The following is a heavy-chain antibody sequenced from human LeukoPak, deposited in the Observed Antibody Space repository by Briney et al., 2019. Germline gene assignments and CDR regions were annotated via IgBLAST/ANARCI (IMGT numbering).Heavy chain of an antibody. CDR2: ISGSGGST. CDR1: GFTFSSYA. J-gene: IGHJ6*02. CDR3: AKDKFARQLVQIRLESDYYYYYYGMDV. V-gene: IGHV3-23*01. Sequence: PGGSLRLSCAASGFTFSSYAMSWVRQAPGKGLEWVSAISGSGGSTYYADSVKGRFTISRDNSKNTLYLQMNSLRAEDTAVYYCAKDKFARQLVQIRLESDYYYYYYGMDVWGQGTTVTVSS. D-gene: IGHD6-13*01.